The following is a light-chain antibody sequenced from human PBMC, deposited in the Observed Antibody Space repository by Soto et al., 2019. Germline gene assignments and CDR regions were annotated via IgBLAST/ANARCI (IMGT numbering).Light chain of an antibody. CDR3: QQYYNWPLT. J-gene: IGKJ4*01. CDR1: QSVSSN. V-gene: IGKV3-15*01. Sequence: EIVMTQSPATLSVSPGERATLSCRASQSVSSNLAWYQQKPGQAPRLLIYGASTRVTGIPARFSGSGSGTEFTLTISSLQSEDFAVYYCQQYYNWPLTFGGGTTVKIK. CDR2: GAS.